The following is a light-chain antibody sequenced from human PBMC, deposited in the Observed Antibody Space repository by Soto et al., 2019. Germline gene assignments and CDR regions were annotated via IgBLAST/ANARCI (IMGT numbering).Light chain of an antibody. CDR1: SSDVGSYNY. CDR2: EVS. J-gene: IGLJ1*01. Sequence: QSALTQPASVSGSPGQSITISCTGTSSDVGSYNYVYWYQQHPGKAPKLLIYEVSDRPSGISSRFSGSKSGNTASLTISGLQTEDDAYYYCSSYTSSSTLFGTGTKLTVL. CDR3: SSYTSSSTL. V-gene: IGLV2-14*01.